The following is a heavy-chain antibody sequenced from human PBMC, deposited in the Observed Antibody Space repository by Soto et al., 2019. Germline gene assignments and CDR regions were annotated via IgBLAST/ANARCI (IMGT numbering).Heavy chain of an antibody. V-gene: IGHV3-33*01. CDR1: GFTFSSYG. CDR2: IWYDGSNK. Sequence: GSLRLSCAASGFTFSSYGMHWVRQAPGKGLEWVAVIWYDGSNKYYADSVKGRFTISRDNSKNTLYLQMNSLRAEDTAVYYCARAPPYYYDSSGTPPDYWGQGTLVTVSS. D-gene: IGHD3-22*01. CDR3: ARAPPYYYDSSGTPPDY. J-gene: IGHJ4*02.